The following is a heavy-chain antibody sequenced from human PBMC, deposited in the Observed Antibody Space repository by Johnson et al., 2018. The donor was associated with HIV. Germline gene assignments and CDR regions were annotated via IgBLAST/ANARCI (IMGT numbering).Heavy chain of an antibody. D-gene: IGHD3-16*01. CDR3: VKDIWASYDAFDI. J-gene: IGHJ3*02. Sequence: VQLVESGGGLVQPGGSLRLSCAASGFTFSSYWMHWVRQAPGKGLEWVSGINWNGGSTGYADSVKGRFTISRDNANNSLYLQMNSLRAEDTALYYCVKDIWASYDAFDIWGQGTMVTVSS. CDR2: INWNGGST. CDR1: GFTFSSYW. V-gene: IGHV3-20*04.